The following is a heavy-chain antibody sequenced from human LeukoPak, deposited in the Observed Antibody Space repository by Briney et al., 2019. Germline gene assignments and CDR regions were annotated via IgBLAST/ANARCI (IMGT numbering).Heavy chain of an antibody. CDR1: GFTFSSYG. Sequence: GGSLRLSCAASGFTFSSYGMHWVRQAPGKGLEWVAVISYDGSNKYYADSVKGRFTISRGNSKNTLYLQMNSLRAEDTAVYYCARERIAGRGFDPWGQGTLVTVSS. V-gene: IGHV3-30*19. CDR3: ARERIAGRGFDP. D-gene: IGHD6-6*01. CDR2: ISYDGSNK. J-gene: IGHJ5*02.